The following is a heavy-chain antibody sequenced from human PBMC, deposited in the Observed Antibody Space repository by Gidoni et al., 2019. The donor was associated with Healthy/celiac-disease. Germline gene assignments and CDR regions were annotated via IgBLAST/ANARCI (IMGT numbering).Heavy chain of an antibody. CDR1: GDTFTGYY. J-gene: IGHJ3*02. CDR2: INPNSGGT. Sequence: QVQLVQSGAEVKKPGAAVKVSCKASGDTFTGYYMHWVRQAPGQGLEWMGRINPNSGGTNYAQKFQGRVTMTRDTSISTAYMELSRLRSDDTAVYYCARVPSLYDAFDIWGQGTMVTVSS. CDR3: ARVPSLYDAFDI. V-gene: IGHV1-2*06.